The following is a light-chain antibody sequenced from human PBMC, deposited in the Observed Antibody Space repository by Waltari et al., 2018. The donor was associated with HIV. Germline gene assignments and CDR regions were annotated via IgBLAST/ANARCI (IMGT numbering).Light chain of an antibody. V-gene: IGLV1-51*01. CDR1: SANIGNHF. Sequence: QSVLTQPPSVSAAPGQKVTISCSGRSANIGNHFVSWYQQLPGTAPKPLIYDNNKRPSGIPARFSGSKSGTSATLGITGLQTGDEADYYCGTWDSSLSAGLFGGGTKLTVL. CDR2: DNN. J-gene: IGLJ3*02. CDR3: GTWDSSLSAGL.